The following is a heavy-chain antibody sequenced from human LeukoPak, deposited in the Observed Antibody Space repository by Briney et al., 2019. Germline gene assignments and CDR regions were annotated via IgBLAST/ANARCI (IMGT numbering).Heavy chain of an antibody. CDR2: IYYSGST. J-gene: IGHJ6*02. Sequence: PSETLSLTCTVSGGSISRYYWSWIRQPPGKGLEWIGYIYYSGSTNYNPSLKSRVTISVDTSKNQFSLKLSSVTAADTAMYYCARLSTRYYYYGMDVWGQGTTVTVSS. CDR3: ARLSTRYYYYGMDV. V-gene: IGHV4-59*08. CDR1: GGSISRYY.